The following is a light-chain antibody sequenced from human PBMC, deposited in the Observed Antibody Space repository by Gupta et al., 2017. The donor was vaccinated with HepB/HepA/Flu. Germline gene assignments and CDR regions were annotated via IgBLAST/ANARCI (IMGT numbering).Light chain of an antibody. CDR1: QSVSSN. CDR3: QQNKNWPPVT. V-gene: IGKV3-15*01. J-gene: IGKJ1*01. CDR2: GAS. Sequence: EIVMTQSPATLSVSPGERATLSCRASQSVSSNLAWYQQKPGQAPRLLIYGASTRDTGIPARFSGSGYGTEFTLTISSRQSEDFAVYYCQQNKNWPPVTFGQGTKVEIK.